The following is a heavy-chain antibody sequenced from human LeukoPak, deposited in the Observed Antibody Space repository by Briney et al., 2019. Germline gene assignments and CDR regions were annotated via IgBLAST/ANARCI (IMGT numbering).Heavy chain of an antibody. J-gene: IGHJ4*02. CDR2: ISGSGGST. Sequence: GGFLRLSCAASGFTFSSYAMSWVRQAPGKGLEWVSAISGSGGSTYYADSVKGRFTISRDNSKNTLYLQMNSLRAEDTAVYYCAKDKVGATFFDYWGQGTLVTVSS. D-gene: IGHD1-26*01. V-gene: IGHV3-23*01. CDR3: AKDKVGATFFDY. CDR1: GFTFSSYA.